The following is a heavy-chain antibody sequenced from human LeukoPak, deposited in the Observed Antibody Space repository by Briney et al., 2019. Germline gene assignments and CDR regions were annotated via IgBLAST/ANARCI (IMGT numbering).Heavy chain of an antibody. D-gene: IGHD2-2*02. J-gene: IGHJ3*02. CDR3: ARDGVVPAAILAFDI. Sequence: ASVKVSCKASGYTFTSYGISWVRQAPGQGLEWMGWISAYNGNTNYAQKLQGRVTMTTDTSTSTDYMELRSLRSDDTAVYYCARDGVVPAAILAFDIWGQGTMVTVSS. V-gene: IGHV1-18*01. CDR1: GYTFTSYG. CDR2: ISAYNGNT.